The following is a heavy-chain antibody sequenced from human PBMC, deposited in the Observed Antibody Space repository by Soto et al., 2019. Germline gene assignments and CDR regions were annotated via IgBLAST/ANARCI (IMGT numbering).Heavy chain of an antibody. Sequence: GESLKISCKGSGYSFTSYWIGWVRQMPGKGLEWMGIIYPGDSDTRYSPSFQGQVTISADKSISTAYLQWSSLKASDTAMYYCARLYYDFLSGYSYYFDYWGQGTLVTVSS. CDR2: IYPGDSDT. CDR1: GYSFTSYW. CDR3: ARLYYDFLSGYSYYFDY. J-gene: IGHJ4*02. V-gene: IGHV5-51*01. D-gene: IGHD3-3*01.